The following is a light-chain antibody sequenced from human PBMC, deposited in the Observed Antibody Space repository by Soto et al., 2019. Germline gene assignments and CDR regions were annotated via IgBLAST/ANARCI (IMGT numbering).Light chain of an antibody. J-gene: IGLJ2*01. V-gene: IGLV2-14*01. Sequence: QSALTQPASVSGSPGQSITISCTGTSSDVGGYNYVSWYQQHPGKAPKLMIYDVSNRPSGVSNRFSGSKSGNTASLAISGLQAEDEADYYCSAYTSIITREVFGGGTKLTVL. CDR1: SSDVGGYNY. CDR2: DVS. CDR3: SAYTSIITREV.